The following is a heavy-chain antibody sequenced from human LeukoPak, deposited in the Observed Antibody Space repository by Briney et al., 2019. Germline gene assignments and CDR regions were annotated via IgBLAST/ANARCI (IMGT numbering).Heavy chain of an antibody. D-gene: IGHD2-15*01. V-gene: IGHV3-30*03. CDR2: ISYDGGNK. CDR1: GFTFRSYG. J-gene: IGHJ3*02. Sequence: GGSLRLSCAASGFTFRSYGMHWVRQAPGKGLEWVTVISYDGGNKYYADSVKGRFTISRDNSKNTLYLQMGSLRAEDMAVYYCARGYCSGGSCYSVAFDIWGQGTMVTVSS. CDR3: ARGYCSGGSCYSVAFDI.